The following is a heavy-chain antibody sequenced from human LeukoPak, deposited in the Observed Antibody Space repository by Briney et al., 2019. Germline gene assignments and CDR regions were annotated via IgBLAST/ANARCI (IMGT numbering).Heavy chain of an antibody. CDR2: IYYTGLT. CDR3: GRWNEGWDH. D-gene: IGHD1-1*01. V-gene: IGHV4-59*01. Sequence: SETLSLTCAVSGGSISGFYWDWIRQPPGKGLEWLGYIYYTGLTNYNPSLGSRITMSVDTSKNQLSLKLGSVTAADTAVYYWGRWNEGWDHLGQGTLVTVSS. J-gene: IGHJ4*02. CDR1: GGSISGFY.